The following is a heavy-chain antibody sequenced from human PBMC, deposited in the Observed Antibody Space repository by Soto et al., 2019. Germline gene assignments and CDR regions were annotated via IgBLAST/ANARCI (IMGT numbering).Heavy chain of an antibody. CDR2: IYYSGST. V-gene: IGHV4-39*07. D-gene: IGHD2-15*01. CDR3: ARAVVAATSRRIFDY. CDR1: GGSISSSNYY. Sequence: KLPETLSLTCTVSGGSISSSNYYWAWIRQSPGKGLEWIASIYYSGSTYYNPSLKSRVTISVDTSKNQFSLKLSSVTAADTAVYYCARAVVAATSRRIFDYWGQGTLVTVSS. J-gene: IGHJ4*02.